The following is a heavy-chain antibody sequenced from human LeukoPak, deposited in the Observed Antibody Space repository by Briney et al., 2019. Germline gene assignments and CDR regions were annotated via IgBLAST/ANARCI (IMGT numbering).Heavy chain of an antibody. CDR2: VIPIFGTS. D-gene: IGHD2-2*01. J-gene: IGHJ4*02. CDR3: ASAPRGDYCSSASCRHYYFDS. V-gene: IGHV1-69*13. Sequence: GASVKVSCKAPGDTFSKRAISWVRQAPGQGLEWMGGVIPIFGTSHYAQKFQGRVTITADEYTSIAYMELSSLIYEDTALYYCASAPRGDYCSSASCRHYYFDSWGQGTLVTVS. CDR1: GDTFSKRA.